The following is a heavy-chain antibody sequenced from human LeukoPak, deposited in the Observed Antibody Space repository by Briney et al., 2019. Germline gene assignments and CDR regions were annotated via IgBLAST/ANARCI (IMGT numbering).Heavy chain of an antibody. J-gene: IGHJ5*02. Sequence: GGSLRLSCVASGFAFSRYGIHWVRQPPGKGLAWVAVIRYDGSAYSYADSVKGRFTISRDNSKNTLYLQMSSLRAEDTAVYFCARDVWFGDYRWFDPWGQGTLVTVSS. D-gene: IGHD3-10*01. V-gene: IGHV3-33*01. CDR2: IRYDGSAY. CDR1: GFAFSRYG. CDR3: ARDVWFGDYRWFDP.